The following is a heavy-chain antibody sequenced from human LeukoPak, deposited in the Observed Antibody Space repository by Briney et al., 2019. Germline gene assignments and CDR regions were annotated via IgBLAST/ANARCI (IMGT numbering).Heavy chain of an antibody. Sequence: SVKVSCKASGFTFTKSALQWARQARGQRLEWIGWIVVGSGNTDYAQKFQERVTITRDMFTSTAYMELSSLRSEDTAVYYCAAGLRGPTVTGKYYYYGMDVWGQGTTVTVSS. CDR3: AAGLRGPTVTGKYYYYGMDV. V-gene: IGHV1-58*01. D-gene: IGHD4-11*01. J-gene: IGHJ6*02. CDR2: IVVGSGNT. CDR1: GFTFTKSA.